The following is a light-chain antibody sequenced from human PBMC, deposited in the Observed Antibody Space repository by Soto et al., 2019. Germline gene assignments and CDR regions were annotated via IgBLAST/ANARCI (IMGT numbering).Light chain of an antibody. CDR3: QQYVSSPPT. Sequence: VLTQSPATLSLSPGDRAALSCRASQSVSSSYLAWYQQKPGQAPRLLIYDASNRATGIPARFSGSGSGTDFTLTISRLEPEDFAVYYCQQYVSSPPTFGQGTKVDIK. V-gene: IGKV3-20*01. CDR1: QSVSSSY. CDR2: DAS. J-gene: IGKJ1*01.